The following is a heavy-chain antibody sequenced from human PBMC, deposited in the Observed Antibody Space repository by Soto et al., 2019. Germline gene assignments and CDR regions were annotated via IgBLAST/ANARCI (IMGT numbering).Heavy chain of an antibody. D-gene: IGHD3-10*01. V-gene: IGHV1-8*01. Sequence: ASVKVSCKATGYTFTNNDVSWVRQAAGQGLEWMGWMNPGSGDTGYAQKFQGRVTMTRDITTATAYMELSSLRSEDTAIYYCARMASFGSLNWFDPWGQGTLVTVSS. CDR1: GYTFTNND. CDR3: ARMASFGSLNWFDP. CDR2: MNPGSGDT. J-gene: IGHJ5*02.